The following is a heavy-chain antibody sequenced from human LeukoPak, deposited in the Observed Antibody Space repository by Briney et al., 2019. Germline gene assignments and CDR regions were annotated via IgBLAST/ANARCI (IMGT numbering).Heavy chain of an antibody. CDR2: ISHNSRTM. CDR3: VRGYPLGVATFDS. D-gene: IGHD3-10*01. J-gene: IGHJ4*02. V-gene: IGHV3-48*02. CDR1: GFTFSSYS. Sequence: GGSLRLSCAASGFTFSSYSMNWVRQAPGKGLEWVSYISHNSRTMHYADSVKGRLTIPRDDAKNSLFLQMNSLRDEDTAVYYCVRGYPLGVATFDSWGQGALVIVSS.